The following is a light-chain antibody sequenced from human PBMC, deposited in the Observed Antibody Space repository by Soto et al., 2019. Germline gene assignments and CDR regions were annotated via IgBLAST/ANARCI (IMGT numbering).Light chain of an antibody. CDR2: GNT. CDR1: SSNIGSGYD. CDR3: QSYDRSLRGYV. J-gene: IGLJ1*01. Sequence: QSVLTQPPSVSGAPGQRVTISCTGASSNIGSGYDVHWYQPLPGTAPKLLIYGNTIRPSGVPDRFAGSKSGTSTCLAITRLQTENEADYYGQSYDRSLRGYVFGTGTKVTGL. V-gene: IGLV1-40*01.